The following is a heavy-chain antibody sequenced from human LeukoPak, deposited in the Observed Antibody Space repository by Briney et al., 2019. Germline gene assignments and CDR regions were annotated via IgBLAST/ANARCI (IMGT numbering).Heavy chain of an antibody. Sequence: PGESLRLSCAASGFTFSTCTMNWVRQAPGKGLEWVASISSSGSYIYYADSVKGRFTISRDNAKNALSLQMNSLRAEDTAVYYCAGDETRRHDGLDIWGQGTMVTVSS. CDR3: AGDETRRHDGLDI. CDR2: ISSSGSYI. CDR1: GFTFSTCT. J-gene: IGHJ3*02. V-gene: IGHV3-21*01.